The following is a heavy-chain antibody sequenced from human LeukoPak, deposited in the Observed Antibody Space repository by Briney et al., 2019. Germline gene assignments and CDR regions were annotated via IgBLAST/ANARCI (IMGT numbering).Heavy chain of an antibody. CDR2: IYYSGST. Sequence: SETLSLTCTVSGGSISSSSYYWGWIRQPPGKGLEWIGSIYYSGSTNYNPSLKSRVTISVDTSKNQFSLKLSSVTAADTAVYYCARLAAAGPRYYYYGMDVWGQGTTVTVSS. D-gene: IGHD6-13*01. CDR1: GGSISSSSYY. J-gene: IGHJ6*02. CDR3: ARLAAAGPRYYYYGMDV. V-gene: IGHV4-39*07.